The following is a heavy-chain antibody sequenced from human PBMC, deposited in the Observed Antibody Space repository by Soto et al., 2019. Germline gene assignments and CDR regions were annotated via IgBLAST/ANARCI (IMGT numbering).Heavy chain of an antibody. CDR1: GFTFDDYA. Sequence: GGSLRLSCAASGFTFDDYAMHWVRQAPGKGLEWVSGISWNSGSIGYADSVKGRFSISRDNAKNSLYLQMNSLRAEDTALYYCARAGGVTTRYFDYWGQGTLVTVSS. CDR3: ARAGGVTTRYFDY. J-gene: IGHJ4*02. V-gene: IGHV3-9*01. D-gene: IGHD4-17*01. CDR2: ISWNSGSI.